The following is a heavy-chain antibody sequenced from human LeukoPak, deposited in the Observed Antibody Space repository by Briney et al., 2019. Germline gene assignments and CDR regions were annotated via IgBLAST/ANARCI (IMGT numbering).Heavy chain of an antibody. CDR2: IYYSGST. V-gene: IGHV4-39*01. D-gene: IGHD3-10*01. CDR1: GGSISSSSYY. CDR3: ARQVTMVRGVIEFSDY. Sequence: PSETLSLTCTVSGGSISSSSYYWGWIRQPPGKGLEWIGSIYYSGSTYYNPSLKSRVTISVDTSKNQFSLKLSSVTAADTAVYYCARQVTMVRGVIEFSDYWGQGTLVTVSS. J-gene: IGHJ4*02.